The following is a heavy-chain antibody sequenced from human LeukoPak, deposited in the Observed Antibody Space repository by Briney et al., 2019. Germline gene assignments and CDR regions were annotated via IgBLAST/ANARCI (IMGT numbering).Heavy chain of an antibody. V-gene: IGHV4-30-2*01. CDR1: GGSISSGGYY. J-gene: IGHJ2*01. D-gene: IGHD5-12*01. CDR2: IYHSGST. Sequence: SETLPLTCTVSGGSISSGGYYWSWIRQPPGKGLEWIGYIYHSGSTYYNPSLKSRVTISVDRSKNQFSLKLSSVTAADTAVYYCARKYRDWYFDLWGRGTLVTVSS. CDR3: ARKYRDWYFDL.